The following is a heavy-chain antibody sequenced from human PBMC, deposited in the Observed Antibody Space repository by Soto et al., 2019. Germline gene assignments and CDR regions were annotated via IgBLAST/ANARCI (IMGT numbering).Heavy chain of an antibody. J-gene: IGHJ5*02. CDR2: ISYDGSNK. D-gene: IGHD1-7*01. V-gene: IGHV3-30-3*01. CDR1: GFTFSSYA. Sequence: QVQLVESGGGVVQPGRSLRLSCAASGFTFSSYAMHWVRQAPGKGLEWMAVISYDGSNKYYADSVKGRFTISRDNSKNTLYLQMNSLRAEDTAVYYCARDPEINWNYKPESWFDPWGERTLVTVSS. CDR3: ARDPEINWNYKPESWFDP.